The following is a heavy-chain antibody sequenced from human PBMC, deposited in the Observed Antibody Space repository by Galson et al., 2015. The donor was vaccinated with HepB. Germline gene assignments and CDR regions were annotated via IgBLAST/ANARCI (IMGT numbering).Heavy chain of an antibody. CDR2: ISSSGSTI. CDR1: GFTFSDYY. Sequence: SLRLSCAASGFTFSDYYMSWIRLAPGKGLEWVSYISSSGSTIYYADSVKGRFTISRDNAKNSLYLQMNSLRAEDTAVYYCARPIVVVPAARGGAPEDDYYYGMDVWGQGTTVTVSS. J-gene: IGHJ6*02. CDR3: ARPIVVVPAARGGAPEDDYYYGMDV. V-gene: IGHV3-11*04. D-gene: IGHD2-2*01.